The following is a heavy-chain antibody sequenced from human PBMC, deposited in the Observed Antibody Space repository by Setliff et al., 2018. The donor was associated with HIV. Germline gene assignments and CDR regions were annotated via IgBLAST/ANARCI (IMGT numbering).Heavy chain of an antibody. CDR2: IITILGGVT. J-gene: IGHJ4*01. V-gene: IGHV1-69*10. CDR1: GGSFNTYS. Sequence: SVKVSCKTSGGSFNTYSISWVRQAPGQGLEWMGGIITILGGVTKYAQKFQGRVTITADESTNTAYMELSSLRSEDTAVYYCAGLYGDYGGGCWGHGTLVTVSS. CDR3: AGLYGDYGGGC. D-gene: IGHD4-17*01.